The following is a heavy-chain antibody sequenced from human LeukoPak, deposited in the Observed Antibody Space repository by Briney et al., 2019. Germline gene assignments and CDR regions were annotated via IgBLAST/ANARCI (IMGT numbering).Heavy chain of an antibody. CDR3: ARGQTFFDY. CDR1: GFTFSSYG. CDR2: IWYDGSNK. J-gene: IGHJ4*02. D-gene: IGHD2/OR15-2a*01. V-gene: IGHV3-33*01. Sequence: GGSLRLSCAASGFTFSSYGMHWVRRAPGKGLEWVAVIWYDGSNKYYADSVKGRFTISRDNSKNTLYLQMNSLRAEDTAVYYCARGQTFFDYWGQGTLVTVSS.